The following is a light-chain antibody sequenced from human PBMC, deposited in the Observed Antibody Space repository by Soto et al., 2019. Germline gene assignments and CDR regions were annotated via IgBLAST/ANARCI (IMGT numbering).Light chain of an antibody. CDR2: GNS. J-gene: IGLJ7*01. V-gene: IGLV1-40*01. Sequence: QSVLTQPPSVSGAPGQRVTISCTGSSSNIGAGYDVHWYQQLPGTAPKLLIYGNSNRSSGVPDRFSGSKSGTSASLAITGLQAEDEADYYCHSYDSSLSGAVFGGGTQLTVL. CDR1: SSNIGAGYD. CDR3: HSYDSSLSGAV.